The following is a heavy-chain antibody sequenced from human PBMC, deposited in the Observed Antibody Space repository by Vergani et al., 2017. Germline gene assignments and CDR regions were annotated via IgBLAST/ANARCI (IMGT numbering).Heavy chain of an antibody. CDR2: FDPEDGET. D-gene: IGHD2-2*01. CDR1: GYTLTELS. J-gene: IGHJ4*02. V-gene: IGHV1-24*01. Sequence: QVQLVQSGAEVKKPGASVKVSCKVSGYTLTELSMHWVRQAPGKGLEWMGGFDPEDGETIYAQKFQGRVTMTEDTSTDTAYMELSSLRSDDTAVYYCASTHKVVGYCSSTSCYDFDYWGQGTLVTVSS. CDR3: ASTHKVVGYCSSTSCYDFDY.